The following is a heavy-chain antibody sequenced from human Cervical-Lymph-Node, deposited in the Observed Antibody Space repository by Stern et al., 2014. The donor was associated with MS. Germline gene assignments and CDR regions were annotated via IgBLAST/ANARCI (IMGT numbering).Heavy chain of an antibody. CDR1: GYSFTSYW. CDR2: IYPGDSDT. Sequence: EVQLVQSGAEVKKPGESLKISCKGSGYSFTSYWIGWVRQMPGKGLEWMGIIYPGDSDTRYSPSFQGQVTISADKSISTAYLQWSSLKASDTAMYYCARQSADSHPSNHNWFDPWGQGTLVTVSS. CDR3: ARQSADSHPSNHNWFDP. J-gene: IGHJ5*02. D-gene: IGHD2-2*01. V-gene: IGHV5-51*01.